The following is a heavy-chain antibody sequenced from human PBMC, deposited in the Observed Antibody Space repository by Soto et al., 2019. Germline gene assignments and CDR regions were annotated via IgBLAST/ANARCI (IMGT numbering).Heavy chain of an antibody. CDR1: GVTLNSPD. CDR3: ATSAGRDGYSFDY. D-gene: IGHD5-12*01. V-gene: IGHV1-69*13. CDR2: IIPMFGTP. Sequence: SVKVCCTASGVTLNSPDMGWVRQAPGQGLEWMGGIIPMFGTPHYAEKFQDRVTITADEFTGTAYLELSSLTSEDTAVYYWATSAGRDGYSFDYWGPGTVVTVSS. J-gene: IGHJ4*02.